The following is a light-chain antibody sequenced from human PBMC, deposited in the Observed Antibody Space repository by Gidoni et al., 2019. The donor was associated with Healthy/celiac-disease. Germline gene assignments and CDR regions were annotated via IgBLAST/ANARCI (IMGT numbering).Light chain of an antibody. Sequence: EIAMTQAPATLSVSPGERATLSCRASQSVSSNLAWYQQKPGQAPRLLIYGASTRATGIPARFSGSGSGTDFTLTISSLQSVDFAVYYCQQYNNWPPWTFGQGTKVEIK. CDR3: QQYNNWPPWT. CDR2: GAS. CDR1: QSVSSN. J-gene: IGKJ1*01. V-gene: IGKV3-15*01.